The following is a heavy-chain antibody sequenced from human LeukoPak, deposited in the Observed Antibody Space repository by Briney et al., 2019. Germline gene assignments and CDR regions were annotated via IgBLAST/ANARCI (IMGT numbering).Heavy chain of an antibody. CDR2: IYYSGST. CDR3: ARLGPVWVQGEDY. J-gene: IGHJ4*02. Sequence: SETLSLTCTVSGGSISSSSYYWGWIRQPPGKGLEWFGCIYYSGSTYYNPSLKSRVTISVDTSKNQFSLKLSSVTAEDTAVYYCARLGPVWVQGEDYWGQGTLVTVSS. V-gene: IGHV4-39*01. CDR1: GGSISSSSYY. D-gene: IGHD3-10*01.